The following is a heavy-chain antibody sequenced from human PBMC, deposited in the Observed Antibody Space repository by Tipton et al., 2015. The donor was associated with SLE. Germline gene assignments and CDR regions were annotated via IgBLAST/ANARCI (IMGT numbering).Heavy chain of an antibody. J-gene: IGHJ3*01. V-gene: IGHV3-30*04. CDR3: ARVRGVVDHDAFDL. D-gene: IGHD3-22*01. CDR1: GFTFSSYA. Sequence: SLRLSCPASGFTFSSYAMHWVRQAPGKGLEWVAIISYDGSNKYYADSVKGRFTISRDNSKNTLYLQMNSLRAEDTAVYYCARVRGVVDHDAFDLWAQGTMVPVSS. CDR2: ISYDGSNK.